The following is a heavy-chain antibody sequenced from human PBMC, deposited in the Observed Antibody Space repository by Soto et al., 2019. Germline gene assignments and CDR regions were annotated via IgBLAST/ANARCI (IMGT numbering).Heavy chain of an antibody. CDR2: IIPIFGTA. D-gene: IGHD6-19*01. Sequence: GASVKVSCKASGGTSSSYAISWVRQAPGQGLEWMGGIIPIFGTANYAQKFQGRVTITADESTSTAYMELSSLRSEDTAVYYCAIRLGSIAVAGENLFDAFDIWGQGTMVTVSS. J-gene: IGHJ3*02. CDR3: AIRLGSIAVAGENLFDAFDI. CDR1: GGTSSSYA. V-gene: IGHV1-69*13.